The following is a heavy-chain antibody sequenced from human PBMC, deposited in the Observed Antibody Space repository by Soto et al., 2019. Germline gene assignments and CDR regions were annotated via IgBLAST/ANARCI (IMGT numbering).Heavy chain of an antibody. Sequence: QVQLVQSGPEMKKPGSSVKVSCKISGGTFSGTAINWVRQAPGQGHEWVGGIIPVFATTHYPQKLQDRVTTTADDSTNTVYLELNRLRSDDTAVYHCVRAPHNNRFKFLHWGQGTGVTVSS. D-gene: IGHD1-1*01. J-gene: IGHJ1*01. CDR3: VRAPHNNRFKFLH. CDR1: GGTFSGTA. CDR2: IIPVFATT. V-gene: IGHV1-69*01.